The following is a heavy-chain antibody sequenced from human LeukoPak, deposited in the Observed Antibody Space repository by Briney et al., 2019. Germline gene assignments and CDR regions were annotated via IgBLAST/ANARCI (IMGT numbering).Heavy chain of an antibody. CDR2: IIPIFGTA. CDR3: ARVAYDFWSGYYPYYYYGMDV. Sequence: SVKVSCKASGGTFSSYAISWVRQAPGQGLEWIGGIIPIFGTANYAQKFQGRVTITADESTSTAYMELSSLRSEDTAVYYCARVAYDFWSGYYPYYYYGMDVWGQGTTVTVSS. CDR1: GGTFSSYA. D-gene: IGHD3-3*01. J-gene: IGHJ6*02. V-gene: IGHV1-69*13.